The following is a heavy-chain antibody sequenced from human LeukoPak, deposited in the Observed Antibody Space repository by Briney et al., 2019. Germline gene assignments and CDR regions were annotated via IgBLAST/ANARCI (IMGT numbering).Heavy chain of an antibody. V-gene: IGHV3-21*01. CDR1: GFTFSTYS. CDR2: ISSRSGST. D-gene: IGHD4-23*01. Sequence: PGGSLRLSCVASGFTFSTYSMNWVRQAPGKGLEWVSSISSRSGSTKYADSVKGRFTISRDNARNSLYLQMNSLRAEDTAVYFCAGGGVATAWGAFDVWGQGTMVTVSS. J-gene: IGHJ3*01. CDR3: AGGGVATAWGAFDV.